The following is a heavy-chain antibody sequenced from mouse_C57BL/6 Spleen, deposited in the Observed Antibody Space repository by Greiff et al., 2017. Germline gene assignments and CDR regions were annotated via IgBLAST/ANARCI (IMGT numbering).Heavy chain of an antibody. CDR2: IYPGSGST. V-gene: IGHV1-55*01. CDR3: ARGLTTLVYFDY. J-gene: IGHJ2*01. Sequence: QVQLKQPGAELVKPGASVKMSCKASGYTFTSYWITWVKQRPGQGLEWIGDIYPGSGSTNYNEKFKSKATLTVDTSSSTAYMQLSSLTSEDSAVYYCARGLTTLVYFDYWGQGTTLTVSS. CDR1: GYTFTSYW. D-gene: IGHD1-1*01.